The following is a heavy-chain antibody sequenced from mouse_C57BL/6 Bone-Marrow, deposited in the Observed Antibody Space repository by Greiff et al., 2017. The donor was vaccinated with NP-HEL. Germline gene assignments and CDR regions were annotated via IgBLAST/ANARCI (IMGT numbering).Heavy chain of an antibody. J-gene: IGHJ4*01. CDR2: IHPNSGST. CDR3: ARGLLWLRRLDYYAMDY. Sequence: QVQLQQPGAELVKPGASVKLSCKASGYTFTSYWMHWVKQRPGQGLEWIGMIHPNSGSTNSNEKFKSKATLTVDKSSSTAYMQLSSLTSEDSAVYYCARGLLWLRRLDYYAMDYWGQGTSVTVSS. CDR1: GYTFTSYW. D-gene: IGHD2-2*01. V-gene: IGHV1-64*01.